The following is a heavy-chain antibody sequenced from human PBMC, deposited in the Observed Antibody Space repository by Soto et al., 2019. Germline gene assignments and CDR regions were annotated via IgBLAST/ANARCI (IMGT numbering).Heavy chain of an antibody. D-gene: IGHD6-13*01. V-gene: IGHV3-33*01. CDR3: ARDRIAAAGNSPSGFDP. J-gene: IGHJ5*02. Sequence: QVQLVESGGGGVQPGRSLRLSCAASGFTFSSYGMHWVRQAPGKGLEWGAVIWYDGSKKYYADSVKGRFTISRDNPKNTLHLQMNSLRAEDTAVYYCARDRIAAAGNSPSGFDPWGQGTLVTVSS. CDR1: GFTFSSYG. CDR2: IWYDGSKK.